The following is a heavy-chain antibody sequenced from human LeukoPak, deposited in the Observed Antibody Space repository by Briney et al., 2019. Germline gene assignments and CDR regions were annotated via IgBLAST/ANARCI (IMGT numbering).Heavy chain of an antibody. CDR2: ISSSGSTI. V-gene: IGHV3-11*01. Sequence: GGSLRLSCAASGFTFSDYYMSWIRQAPGKGLEWVSYISSSGSTIYYADSVKGRFTISRDNAKNSLYLQMNSLRAEDTAVYYCATNSYGHYQYYYYMDVWGKGTTVTISS. CDR3: ATNSYGHYQYYYYMDV. CDR1: GFTFSDYY. J-gene: IGHJ6*03. D-gene: IGHD5-18*01.